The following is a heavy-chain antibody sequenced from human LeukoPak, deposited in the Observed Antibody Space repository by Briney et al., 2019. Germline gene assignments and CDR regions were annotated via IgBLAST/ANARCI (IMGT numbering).Heavy chain of an antibody. CDR3: ARGQGDGYNLDWFDP. V-gene: IGHV4-34*01. CDR2: INHSGST. CDR1: GISVSNDY. Sequence: GSLRLSCAASGISVSNDYMSWIRQPPGKGLEWIGEINHSGSTNYNPSLKSRVTISVDTSKNQFSLKLSSVTAADTAVYYCARGQGDGYNLDWFDPWGQGTLVTVSS. J-gene: IGHJ5*02. D-gene: IGHD5-24*01.